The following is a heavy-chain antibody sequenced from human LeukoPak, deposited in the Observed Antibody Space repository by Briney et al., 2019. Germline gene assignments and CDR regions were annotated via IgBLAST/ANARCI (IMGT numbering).Heavy chain of an antibody. V-gene: IGHV3-13*01. D-gene: IGHD1-26*01. Sequence: GSLRLSCAASGFTVSSYAMHWVRQPIGKGLEWVSALGIAGDTFYPGSVKGRFTISRENARNSLYLQMNSLRAEDTAMYYCARQMQSHGNFDSWGQGTLVTASS. CDR2: LGIAGDT. J-gene: IGHJ4*02. CDR1: GFTVSSYA. CDR3: ARQMQSHGNFDS.